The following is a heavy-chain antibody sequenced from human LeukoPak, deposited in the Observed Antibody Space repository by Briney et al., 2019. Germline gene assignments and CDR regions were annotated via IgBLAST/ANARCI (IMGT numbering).Heavy chain of an antibody. V-gene: IGHV3-30-3*01. J-gene: IGHJ5*02. CDR3: ARDPRGRIAAAGTAP. CDR1: GFTFSSYA. Sequence: GGSLRLSCAASGFTFSSYAMHWVRQAPGKGLEWVAVISYDGSNKYYADSVKGRFTISRDNSKNTLYLQMNSLRAEDTAVYYCARDPRGRIAAAGTAPWGQGTLVTVSS. CDR2: ISYDGSNK. D-gene: IGHD6-13*01.